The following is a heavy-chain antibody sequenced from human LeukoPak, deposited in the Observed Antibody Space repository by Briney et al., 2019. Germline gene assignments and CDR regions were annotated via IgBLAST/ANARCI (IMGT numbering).Heavy chain of an antibody. CDR1: GYTLTELS. D-gene: IGHD6-13*01. CDR3: AGASISIRHSSSGWFDP. CDR2: FDPEDGET. J-gene: IGHJ5*02. V-gene: IGHV1-24*01. Sequence: ASVKVSCKVSGYTLTELSMHWVRQAPGKGLEWMGGFDPEDGETIYAQKFQGRVTMTEDTSTDTAYMELSSLRSEDTAVYYCAGASISIRHSSSGWFDPWGQGTLVTVSS.